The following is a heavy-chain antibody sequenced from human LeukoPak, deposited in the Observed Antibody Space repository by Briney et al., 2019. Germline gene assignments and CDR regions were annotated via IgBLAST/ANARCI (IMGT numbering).Heavy chain of an antibody. V-gene: IGHV4-39*01. D-gene: IGHD4-17*01. CDR2: IYYSGST. Sequence: SETLSLTCTVSGGSISSSSYYWGWIRQPPGKGLEWIGSIYYSGSTYYNPSLKSRVTISVDTSKNQFSLKLSSVSAADTAVYYCARHRNEYDYGDYQVIDYWGQGTLVTVSS. J-gene: IGHJ4*02. CDR1: GGSISSSSYY. CDR3: ARHRNEYDYGDYQVIDY.